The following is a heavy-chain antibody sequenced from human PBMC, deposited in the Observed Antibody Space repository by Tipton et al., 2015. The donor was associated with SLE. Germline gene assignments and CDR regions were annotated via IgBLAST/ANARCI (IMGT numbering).Heavy chain of an antibody. V-gene: IGHV4-61*02. CDR3: ARDLGDPPRWGMDV. D-gene: IGHD3-16*02. CDR1: GDSISSSSYY. CDR2: IYNSGST. J-gene: IGHJ6*02. Sequence: LTCIVSGDSISSSSYYWGWIRQPAGKGLEWIGRIYNSGSTNYNPSLKSRVTISVDTSKNQFSLKLSSVTAADTAVYYCARDLGDPPRWGMDVWGQGTTVIVSS.